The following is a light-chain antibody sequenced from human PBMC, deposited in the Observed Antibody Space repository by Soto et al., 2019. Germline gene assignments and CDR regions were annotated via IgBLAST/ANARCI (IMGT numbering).Light chain of an antibody. CDR3: QHYNKRPQLT. J-gene: IGKJ4*01. Sequence: EIVMTQSPATLSVSPGARATLSCRANEDIGSNLAWYQQKAGQPPRLLIYGASTRATGIPARFSGSGSGREFTLTISSLQSEDFAVYYWQHYNKRPQLTFGGGTKVEIK. V-gene: IGKV3-15*01. CDR2: GAS. CDR1: EDIGSN.